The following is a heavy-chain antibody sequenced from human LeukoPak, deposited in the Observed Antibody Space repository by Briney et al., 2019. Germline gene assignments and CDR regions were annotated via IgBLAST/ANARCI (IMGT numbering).Heavy chain of an antibody. CDR3: ARYNYLNYYYYYMDV. V-gene: IGHV1-69*13. Sequence: ASVKVSCKASGYTFTSYGISWVRQAPGQGLEWMGGIIPIFGTANYAQKFQGRVTITADESTSTAYMELSSLRSEDTAVYYCARYNYLNYYYYYMDVWGKGTTVTVSS. J-gene: IGHJ6*03. CDR2: IIPIFGTA. D-gene: IGHD1-20*01. CDR1: GYTFTSYG.